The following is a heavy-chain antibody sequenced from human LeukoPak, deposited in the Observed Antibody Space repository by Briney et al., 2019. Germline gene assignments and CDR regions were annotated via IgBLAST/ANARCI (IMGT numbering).Heavy chain of an antibody. CDR2: IYYSGST. V-gene: IGHV4-59*01. D-gene: IGHD4-17*01. Sequence: PSETLSLTCTVSGGSISNYYWSWIRQPPGKGLEWIGYIYYSGSTNYNPSLESRVTISVDTSKNQFSLRLSSVTAADTAMYYCARDSSMTTVTTGGYYFYMDVWGKGTTVTISS. CDR1: GGSISNYY. J-gene: IGHJ6*03. CDR3: ARDSSMTTVTTGGYYFYMDV.